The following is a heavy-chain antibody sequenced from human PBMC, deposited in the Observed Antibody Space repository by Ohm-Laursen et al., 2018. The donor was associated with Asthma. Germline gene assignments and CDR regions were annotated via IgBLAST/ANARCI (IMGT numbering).Heavy chain of an antibody. CDR1: GFTFSSYS. Sequence: SLRLSCTASGFTFSSYSMNWVRQAPGKGLEWVSYISSSSSTIYYADSVKGRFTISRDNAKNSLYLQMNSLRDEDTAVYYCARDHQTYYYDSSGYQDAFDIWGQGTMVTVSS. J-gene: IGHJ3*02. V-gene: IGHV3-48*02. D-gene: IGHD3-22*01. CDR3: ARDHQTYYYDSSGYQDAFDI. CDR2: ISSSSSTI.